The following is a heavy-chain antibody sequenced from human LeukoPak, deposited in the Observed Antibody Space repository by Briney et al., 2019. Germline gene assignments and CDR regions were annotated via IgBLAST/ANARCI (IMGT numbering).Heavy chain of an antibody. Sequence: GGSLRLSCAASGFTFSSYAMHWVRQAPGKGLEWVSYIYSSGSNIYYADSVKGRFTISRDNAKNSLYLQMNSLRAEDTAVYYCAREGGDGYNVGFDYWGQGTLVTVSS. CDR1: GFTFSSYA. CDR3: AREGGDGYNVGFDY. V-gene: IGHV3-48*03. J-gene: IGHJ4*02. D-gene: IGHD5-24*01. CDR2: IYSSGSNI.